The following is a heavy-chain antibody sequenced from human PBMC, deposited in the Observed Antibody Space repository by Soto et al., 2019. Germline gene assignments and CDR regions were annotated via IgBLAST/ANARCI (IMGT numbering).Heavy chain of an antibody. J-gene: IGHJ5*02. D-gene: IGHD2-15*01. V-gene: IGHV3-11*06. CDR2: ISPGSRYP. Sequence: GGSLRLSCASSGFTFSDYYMSWIRQAPGKGLEWLSYISPGSRYPAYADSVKGRFTISRDNARRSLSLQMNSLTVDDTAIYYCVRGGGGGLFDPWGQGSMVTVAS. CDR1: GFTFSDYY. CDR3: VRGGGGGLFDP.